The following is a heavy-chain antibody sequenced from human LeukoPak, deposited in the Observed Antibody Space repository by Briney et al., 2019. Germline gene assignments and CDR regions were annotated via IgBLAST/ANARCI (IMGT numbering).Heavy chain of an antibody. D-gene: IGHD2-2*01. CDR2: ISGGGGST. V-gene: IGHV3-23*01. CDR3: AKGYCSSTSCYFHYYGMDV. CDR1: GFTFSSYA. Sequence: PGGSLRLSCAASGFTFSSYAMSWVRQAPGKGLEWVSAISGGGGSTYYADSVKGRFTISRDNSKNTLCLQMNSLRAEDTAVYYCAKGYCSSTSCYFHYYGMDVWGQGTTVTVSS. J-gene: IGHJ6*02.